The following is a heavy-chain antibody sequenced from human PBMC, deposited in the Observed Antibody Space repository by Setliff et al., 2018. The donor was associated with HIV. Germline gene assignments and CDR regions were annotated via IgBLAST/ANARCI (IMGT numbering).Heavy chain of an antibody. J-gene: IGHJ4*02. V-gene: IGHV1-18*01. CDR2: ISTYNGNT. CDR3: ATVPLGDWSFDS. CDR1: GYMFIAYG. Sequence: ASVKVSCKTSGYMFIAYGMSWVRRAPGQGLEWMGWISTYNGNTNYAQKFQDRVTMTEDRSTDTAYMELSSLRSEDTAVYYCATVPLGDWSFDSWGQGTLVTVSS. D-gene: IGHD3-9*01.